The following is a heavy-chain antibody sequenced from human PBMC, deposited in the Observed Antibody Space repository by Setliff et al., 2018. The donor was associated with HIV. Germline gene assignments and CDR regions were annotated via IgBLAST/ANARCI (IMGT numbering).Heavy chain of an antibody. V-gene: IGHV4-4*07. CDR2: IFASGST. CDR3: VGGLRSRSQGHFDY. Sequence: SETLSLTCTVSGGSISTYYLTWIRQPAGKGLEWIGRIFASGSTNYNPSLKSRVTMSVDTSKNQFSLRLSSVTAAGTAVYYCVGGLRSRSQGHFDYWGQGTLVTVS. D-gene: IGHD5-12*01. J-gene: IGHJ4*02. CDR1: GGSISTYY.